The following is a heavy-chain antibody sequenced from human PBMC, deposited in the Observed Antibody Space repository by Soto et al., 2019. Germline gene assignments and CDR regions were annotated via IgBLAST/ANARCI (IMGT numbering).Heavy chain of an antibody. CDR3: ARDRGARGVGGTLAY. D-gene: IGHD1-26*01. CDR1: GFTFSSHD. V-gene: IGHV3-23*01. CDR2: IEYSGATT. J-gene: IGHJ4*02. Sequence: GGSLRLSCAASGFTFSSHDMSWVRQAPGKGLEWVSSIEYSGATTYYADSVKGRFTISRDNSKNTLYLQMNSLRAEDTAVYYCARDRGARGVGGTLAYWRPGTXVTVSS.